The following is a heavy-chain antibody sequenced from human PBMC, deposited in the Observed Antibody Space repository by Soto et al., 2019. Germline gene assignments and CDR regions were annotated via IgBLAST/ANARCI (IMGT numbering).Heavy chain of an antibody. V-gene: IGHV1-69*06. CDR1: GGTFGNSA. CDR2: IIPSFATG. D-gene: IGHD3-10*01. J-gene: IGHJ6*02. CDR3: ARSYYGSGSYWFYGMDV. Sequence: QVQLVQSGAEVKKPGSSVKVSCKASGGTFGNSAISWVRQAPGQGLEWMGGIIPSFATGNSAPEFQGRLTITEDKSTTTAYMELISLRSEDTAVYYCARSYYGSGSYWFYGMDVWGQGTTVTVSS.